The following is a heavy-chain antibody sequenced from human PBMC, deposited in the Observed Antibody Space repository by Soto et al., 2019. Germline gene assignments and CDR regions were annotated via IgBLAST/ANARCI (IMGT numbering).Heavy chain of an antibody. D-gene: IGHD6-13*01. CDR2: IYYSGST. Sequence: QLQLQESGPGLVKPSETLSLTCTVSGGSISTNTYSWAWIRQPPGRGLEWIGTIYYSGSTYYNPSLKSRVTMAGDTSENQFSLKRSSVTAADTSVYYCARASIAATGTGGRYFQHWGQGTLVTVSS. CDR3: ARASIAATGTGGRYFQH. V-gene: IGHV4-39*01. CDR1: GGSISTNTYS. J-gene: IGHJ1*01.